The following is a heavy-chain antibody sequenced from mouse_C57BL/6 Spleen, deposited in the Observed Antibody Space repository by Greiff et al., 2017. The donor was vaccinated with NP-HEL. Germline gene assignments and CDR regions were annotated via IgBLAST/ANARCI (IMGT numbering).Heavy chain of an antibody. CDR2: ISSGGSYT. CDR1: GFTFSSYG. Sequence: EVQLVESGGDLVKPGGSLKLSCAASGFTFSSYGMSWVRQTPDKRLEWVATISSGGSYTYYPDSVKGRFTISRDNAKNTLYLQMSSLKSEDTAMYYCASLHYYGSLYAMDYWGQGTSVTVSS. V-gene: IGHV5-6*01. D-gene: IGHD1-1*01. J-gene: IGHJ4*01. CDR3: ASLHYYGSLYAMDY.